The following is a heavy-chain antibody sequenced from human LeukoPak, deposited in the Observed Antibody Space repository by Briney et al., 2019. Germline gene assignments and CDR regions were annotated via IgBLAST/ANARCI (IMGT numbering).Heavy chain of an antibody. D-gene: IGHD1-1*01. J-gene: IGHJ6*02. CDR3: ARDRYPIYGMDV. CDR2: FTGGDGSA. CDR1: GFTFRNSA. V-gene: IGHV3-23*01. Sequence: GGSLRLSCAASGFTFRNSAMSWVRQAPGKGLEWVSTFTGGDGSAYYADSVKGRFTISRDNSKNTLYLQMNSLRAEDTAVYYCARDRYPIYGMDVWGQGTTVTVSS.